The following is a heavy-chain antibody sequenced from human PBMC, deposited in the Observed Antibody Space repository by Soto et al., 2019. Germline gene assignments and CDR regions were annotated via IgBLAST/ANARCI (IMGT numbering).Heavy chain of an antibody. J-gene: IGHJ6*02. Sequence: SGPTLVNPTQTLPLTCTFSGFSLSTSGMRVSWIRQPPGKALEWLARIDWDDDKFYSTSLKTRLTISKDTSKNQVVLTMTNMDPVDTATYYCARSPLYSSSSGSYYYGMDVWGQGTTVTVSS. V-gene: IGHV2-70*04. CDR3: ARSPLYSSSSGSYYYGMDV. CDR1: GFSLSTSGMR. D-gene: IGHD6-6*01. CDR2: IDWDDDK.